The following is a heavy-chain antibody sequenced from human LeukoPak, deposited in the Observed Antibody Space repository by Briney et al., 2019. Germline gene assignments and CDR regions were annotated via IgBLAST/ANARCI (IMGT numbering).Heavy chain of an antibody. CDR1: GFTLSSYW. J-gene: IGHJ6*03. CDR2: IKRDGSEK. CDR3: ARDGIIAQKGRSPNNYYYMDV. V-gene: IGHV3-7*01. Sequence: GGTLRLSCAASGFTLSSYWMSWVRQAPGKGPEWVANIKRDGSEKYYVDSVRGRFTISRDNPKNSLYLQMNSLRAEDTAVYYCARDGIIAQKGRSPNNYYYMDVWGKGTTVTVSS. D-gene: IGHD1-26*01.